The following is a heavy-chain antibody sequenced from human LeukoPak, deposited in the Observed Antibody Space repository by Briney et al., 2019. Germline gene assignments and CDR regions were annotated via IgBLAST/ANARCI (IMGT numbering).Heavy chain of an antibody. Sequence: GGSLRLSCAASGFTFSSYGMHWVRQAPGKGLEWVAFIRYDGSNKYYADSVKGRFTISRDNSKNTLYLQMNSLRAEDTAVYYCASRGLYYYYMDVWGKGTTVTVSS. CDR3: ASRGLYYYYMDV. J-gene: IGHJ6*03. V-gene: IGHV3-30*02. CDR1: GFTFSSYG. CDR2: IRYDGSNK.